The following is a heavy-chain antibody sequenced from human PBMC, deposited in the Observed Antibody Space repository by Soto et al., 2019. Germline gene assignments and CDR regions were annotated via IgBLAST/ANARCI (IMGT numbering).Heavy chain of an antibody. CDR2: ISGSGGST. D-gene: IGHD3-10*01. J-gene: IGHJ4*02. Sequence: AGSLRLSCAASGFTFSSYAMSWVRQAPGKGLEWVSAISGSGGSTYYADSVKGRFTISRDNSKNTLYLQMNSLRAEDTAVYYCANPTPRFGELYGRDYWGQGTLVTVSS. CDR1: GFTFSSYA. V-gene: IGHV3-23*01. CDR3: ANPTPRFGELYGRDY.